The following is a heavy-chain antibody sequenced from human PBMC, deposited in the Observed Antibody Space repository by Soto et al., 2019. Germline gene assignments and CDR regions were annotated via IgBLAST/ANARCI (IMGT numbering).Heavy chain of an antibody. CDR2: MNPNSGNT. V-gene: IGHV1-8*01. D-gene: IGHD3-3*01. CDR3: ARAIRKGPPATASYYYYYMDV. CDR1: GYTFTSYD. J-gene: IGHJ6*03. Sequence: GASVKVSCKASGYTFTSYDINWVRQATGQGLEWMGWMNPNSGNTGYAQKFQGRVTMTRNTSISTAYMELSSLRSEDTAVYYCARAIRKGPPATASYYYYYMDVWGKGTTVTVSS.